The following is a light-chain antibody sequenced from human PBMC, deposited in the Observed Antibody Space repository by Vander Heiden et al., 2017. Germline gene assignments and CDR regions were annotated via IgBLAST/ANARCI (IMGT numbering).Light chain of an antibody. CDR2: DAS. CDR1: QRITTW. Sequence: DIQMTQSPSTLSASVGDRVTITCRASQRITTWLAWYQQKPGKAPKLLIYDASNLQSGVPSKFSGSGSGTDFSLTISSLQPDDFATYYCQQYSIDSPTFGQGTKVEI. CDR3: QQYSIDSPT. J-gene: IGKJ1*01. V-gene: IGKV1-5*01.